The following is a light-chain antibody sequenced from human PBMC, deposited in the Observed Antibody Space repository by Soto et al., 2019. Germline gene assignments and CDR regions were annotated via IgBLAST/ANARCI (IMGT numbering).Light chain of an antibody. V-gene: IGLV2-8*01. CDR1: SSDVGNYNY. J-gene: IGLJ2*01. CDR3: SSYAGSDNLV. Sequence: QSALTQPPSASGSPGQSVTISCTGTSSDVGNYNYVSWYQQHPGKAPKLLIYEVTKRPSGVPDRFSGSKSDNTASLTVSGLRAEDEADYYCSSYAGSDNLVVGGGTKLTVL. CDR2: EVT.